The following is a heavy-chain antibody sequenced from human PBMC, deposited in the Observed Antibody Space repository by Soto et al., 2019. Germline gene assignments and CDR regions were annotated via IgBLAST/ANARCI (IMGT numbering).Heavy chain of an antibody. CDR2: INSDARTT. J-gene: IGHJ4*02. V-gene: IGHV3-74*01. D-gene: IGHD3-10*01. CDR3: ARGHHGWFGYDY. Sequence: PGGSLRLSCAASGFTFSTSWMHWVRQAAGKGLVWVSRINSDARTTNYADTVKGRFTISRDNAKNTLYLQMDSLTAEDTAVYYGARGHHGWFGYDYWGQGNLVTVSS. CDR1: GFTFSTSW.